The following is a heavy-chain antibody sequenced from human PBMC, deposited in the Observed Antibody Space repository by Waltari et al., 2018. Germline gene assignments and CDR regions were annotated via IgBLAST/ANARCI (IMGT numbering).Heavy chain of an antibody. J-gene: IGHJ4*02. CDR2: IYYSGST. D-gene: IGHD6-6*01. CDR3: ARVMAARAGYYFDY. Sequence: QLQLQESGPGLVKPSETLSLTCTVSGGSISSSSYYWGWIRQPPGKGLEWIGSIYYSGSTYPNPSLKGRVTISVDTSKNQFSLKLSSVTAADTAVYYCARVMAARAGYYFDYWGQGTLVTVSS. V-gene: IGHV4-39*01. CDR1: GGSISSSSYY.